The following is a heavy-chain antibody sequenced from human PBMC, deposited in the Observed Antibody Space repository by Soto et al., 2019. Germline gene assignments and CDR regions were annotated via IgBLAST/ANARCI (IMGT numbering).Heavy chain of an antibody. D-gene: IGHD6-25*01. CDR2: ISGSGGTE. CDR1: GFTFSSYA. Sequence: EVQLLESGGGLVQPGRSLRLSCAASGFTFSSYAVSWVRQAPGKGLEWVSAISGSGGTEYYADSVKGRFTISRDNSKNTLFLQMNSLRAEDTAVYYCAKFFVETGGSSGWPWSFHYWGQGTLVTVSS. J-gene: IGHJ4*02. CDR3: AKFFVETGGSSGWPWSFHY. V-gene: IGHV3-23*01.